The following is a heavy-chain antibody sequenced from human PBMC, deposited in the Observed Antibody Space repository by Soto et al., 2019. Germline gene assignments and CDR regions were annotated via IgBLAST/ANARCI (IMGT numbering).Heavy chain of an antibody. J-gene: IGHJ3*02. D-gene: IGHD2-15*01. CDR1: GFTSDDDA. V-gene: IGHV3-9*02. CDR3: VRAHSRRVASTWAFDM. Sequence: PGGSLRLSCGASGFTSDDDAMHWVRQVQGKGLEWVSGINWRSVNIAYADSVKGRFTISRDNAENSLYLQMSSLRADDTALYYCVRAHSRRVASTWAFDMWGQGTMVTVSS. CDR2: INWRSVNI.